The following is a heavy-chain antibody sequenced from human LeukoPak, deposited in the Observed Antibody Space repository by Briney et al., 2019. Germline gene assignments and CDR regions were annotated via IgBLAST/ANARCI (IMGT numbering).Heavy chain of an antibody. J-gene: IGHJ3*02. CDR3: AKERWTTTAFDI. CDR2: ISGSGGRT. D-gene: IGHD3/OR15-3a*01. CDR1: GFTFSSNA. V-gene: IGHV3-23*01. Sequence: GGSLRLSCAASGFTFSSNAMSWVRQAPGKGLKWVSAISGSGGRTYYADSVKGRFTISRDNSKNTLYLQMNSLRAEDTAVYYCAKERWTTTAFDIWGQGTMVIVSS.